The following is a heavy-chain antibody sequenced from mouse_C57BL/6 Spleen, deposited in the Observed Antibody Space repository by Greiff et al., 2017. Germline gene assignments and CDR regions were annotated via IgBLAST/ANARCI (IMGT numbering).Heavy chain of an antibody. CDR2: IDPENGDT. Sequence: EVQLQQSGAELVRPGASVKLSCTASGFNIKDDYMHWVKQRPEQGLEWIGWIDPENGDTEYASKFQGKATITADTSSNTAYLQLSSLTSEDTAVYYCTTRPGYAMDYWGQGTSVTVSS. V-gene: IGHV14-4*01. CDR3: TTRPGYAMDY. CDR1: GFNIKDDY. J-gene: IGHJ4*01.